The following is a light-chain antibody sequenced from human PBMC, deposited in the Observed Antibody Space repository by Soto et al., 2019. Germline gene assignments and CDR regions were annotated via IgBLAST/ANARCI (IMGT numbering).Light chain of an antibody. CDR1: QTVSGN. CDR2: GAS. CDR3: QLYQKWPLT. Sequence: EIVMTQSPATLSVSPGERATLSCRASQTVSGNLAWYQHKPGQAPRLLIDGASIRAISVPARFSTSRSGTEFTLTISGLQSEDSAVYYSQLYQKWPLTFGGGTKAEIK. J-gene: IGKJ4*01. V-gene: IGKV3-15*01.